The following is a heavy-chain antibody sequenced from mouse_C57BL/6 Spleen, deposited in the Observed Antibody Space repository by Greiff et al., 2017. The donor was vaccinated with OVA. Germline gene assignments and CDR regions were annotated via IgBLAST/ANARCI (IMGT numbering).Heavy chain of an antibody. D-gene: IGHD2-4*01. CDR2: ISYDGSN. V-gene: IGHV3-6*01. CDR3: ARRGLRFAY. CDR1: GYSITSGYY. Sequence: EVQLQESGPGLVKPSQSLSLTCSVTGYSITSGYYWNWIRQFPGNKLEWMGYISYDGSNNYNPSLKNRISITRDTSKNQFFLKLNSVTTEDTATYYCARRGLRFAYWGQGTLVTVSA. J-gene: IGHJ3*01.